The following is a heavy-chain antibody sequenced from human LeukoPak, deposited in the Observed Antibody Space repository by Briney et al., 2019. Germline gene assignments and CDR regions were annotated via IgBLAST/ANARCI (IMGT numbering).Heavy chain of an antibody. CDR2: INHSGST. CDR1: GGSFNGYY. Sequence: SETLSLTCAVYGGSFNGYYWSWIRQPPGKGLEWIGEINHSGSTNYNPSLKSRVTISVDTSKNQFSLKLSSVTAADTAVYYCARGRRWFDPWGQGTLVTVSS. V-gene: IGHV4-34*01. J-gene: IGHJ5*02. CDR3: ARGRRWFDP.